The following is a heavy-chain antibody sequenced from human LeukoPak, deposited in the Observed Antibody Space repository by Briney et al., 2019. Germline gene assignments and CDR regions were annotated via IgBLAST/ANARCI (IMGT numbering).Heavy chain of an antibody. J-gene: IGHJ4*02. V-gene: IGHV3-66*02. CDR2: IYSGGST. CDR1: GFTVSSNY. D-gene: IGHD2-8*01. CDR3: ARFGSNGVSEFAY. Sequence: PGGSLRLSCAASGFTVSSNYMSWVRQAPGKGLGWVSVIYSGGSTYYADSVKGRFTISRDNSKNTLYLQMNSLRAEDTAVYYCARFGSNGVSEFAYWGQGTLVTVSS.